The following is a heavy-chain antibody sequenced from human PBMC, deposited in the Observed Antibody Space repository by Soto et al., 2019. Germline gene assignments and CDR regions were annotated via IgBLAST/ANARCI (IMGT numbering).Heavy chain of an antibody. CDR3: AREDWNYGLHYYYYYGMDA. CDR2: TYYRSKWYN. CDR1: GDSVSSNSAA. D-gene: IGHD1-7*01. V-gene: IGHV6-1*01. Sequence: SQTLSLTCAISGDSVSSNSAAWNWIRQSPSRGLEWLGRTYYRSKWYNDYAVSVKSRITINPDTSKNQFSLQLNSVTPEDTAVYYCAREDWNYGLHYYYYYGMDAWGQGTTVTVSS. J-gene: IGHJ6*02.